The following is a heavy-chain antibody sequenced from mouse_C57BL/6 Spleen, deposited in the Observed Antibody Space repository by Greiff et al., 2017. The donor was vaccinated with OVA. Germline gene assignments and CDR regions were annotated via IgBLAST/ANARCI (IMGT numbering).Heavy chain of an antibody. CDR1: GYTFTSYW. Sequence: VQLQQPGAELVMPGASVKLSCKASGYTFTSYWMHWVKQRPGQGLEWIGEIDPSDSYTNYNPKFKGKSTLTVDKSSSTAYMHLSSLTSEDSSVYDCARDRAPYAMDYWGQGTSVTVSS. CDR2: IDPSDSYT. D-gene: IGHD3-1*01. V-gene: IGHV1-69*01. J-gene: IGHJ4*01. CDR3: ARDRAPYAMDY.